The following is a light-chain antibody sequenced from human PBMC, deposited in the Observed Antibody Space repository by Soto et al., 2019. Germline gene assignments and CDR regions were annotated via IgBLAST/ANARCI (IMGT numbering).Light chain of an antibody. CDR3: QQAYNFPFT. J-gene: IGKJ2*01. Sequence: DIQMTQSPSSVSASVGDRVTITCRASEEISSWLAWYQQKPGKAPKLLIYAASTLQHSVPLRFSASGSGTEFSLTISSLRPEDFATYYCQQAYNFPFTFGQGTRLDI. V-gene: IGKV1-12*02. CDR1: EEISSW. CDR2: AAS.